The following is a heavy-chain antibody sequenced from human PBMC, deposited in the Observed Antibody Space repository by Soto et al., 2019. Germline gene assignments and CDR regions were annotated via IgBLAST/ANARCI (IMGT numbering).Heavy chain of an antibody. Sequence: QVQLVQSGAEVKKPGSSVKVSCKSSGGTFSSYAISWVRQAPGQGLEWMGGLIPIFGTANYAQKFQGRVTITVDESTRTVYMELSSLRSEDTAVYYCAREADYDSSGYYYFYWGQGTLVTVSS. CDR3: AREADYDSSGYYYFY. V-gene: IGHV1-69*01. J-gene: IGHJ4*02. D-gene: IGHD3-22*01. CDR1: GGTFSSYA. CDR2: LIPIFGTA.